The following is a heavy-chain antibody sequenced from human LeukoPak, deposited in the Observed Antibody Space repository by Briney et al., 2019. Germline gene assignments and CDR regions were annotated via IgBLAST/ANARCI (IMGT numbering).Heavy chain of an antibody. D-gene: IGHD5-12*01. CDR2: ISSSGSTI. J-gene: IGHJ4*02. CDR3: ARALYSGYDFFDY. Sequence: GGSLRLSCAASGFTFSSYEMNWVRQAPGKGLEWVSYISSSGSTIYYADSVKGRFTISRDNVKNSLYLQMNSLRAEDTAVYYCARALYSGYDFFDYWGQGTLVTVSS. CDR1: GFTFSSYE. V-gene: IGHV3-48*03.